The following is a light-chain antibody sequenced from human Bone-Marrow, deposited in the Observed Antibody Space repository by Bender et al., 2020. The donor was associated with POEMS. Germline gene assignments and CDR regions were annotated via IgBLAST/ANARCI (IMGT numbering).Light chain of an antibody. CDR2: RNT. Sequence: QPVLTQPPSVSGAPGQRVIISCTGSGSNIGAGYDVHWYQQLLGTAPKLLIYRNTNRPSGVPDRFSASKSGTSASLAITGLQAEDEADYYCCSYASTSTFIIFGGGTKLTVL. CDR3: CSYASTSTFII. CDR1: GSNIGAGYD. J-gene: IGLJ2*01. V-gene: IGLV1-40*01.